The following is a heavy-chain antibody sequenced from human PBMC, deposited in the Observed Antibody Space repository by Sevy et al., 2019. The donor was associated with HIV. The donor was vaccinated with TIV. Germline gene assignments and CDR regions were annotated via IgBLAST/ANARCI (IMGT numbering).Heavy chain of an antibody. V-gene: IGHV3-48*01. CDR1: GFTFSSYS. D-gene: IGHD3-3*01. CDR3: ARGEFWSGTRDHELDY. Sequence: GGSLRLSCAASGFTFSSYSMNWVRQAPGKGLEWVSYISSSSSTIYYADSVKGRFTISRDNAKNSLYLQMNSLRAEDTAVYYCARGEFWSGTRDHELDYWGQGTLVTVSS. CDR2: ISSSSSTI. J-gene: IGHJ4*02.